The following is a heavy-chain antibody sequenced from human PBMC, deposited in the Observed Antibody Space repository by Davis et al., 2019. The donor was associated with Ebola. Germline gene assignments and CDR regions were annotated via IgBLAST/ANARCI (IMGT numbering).Heavy chain of an antibody. CDR2: INHSGST. V-gene: IGHV4-34*01. D-gene: IGHD2-8*02. J-gene: IGHJ5*02. Sequence: MPGGSLRLSCAVYGGSFSGYYWSWIRQPPGKGLEWIGEINHSGSTNYNPSLKSRVTISVDTSKNQFSLKLSSVTAADTAVYYCARADRYCTGGVCYRINWFDPWGQGTLVTVSS. CDR3: ARADRYCTGGVCYRINWFDP. CDR1: GGSFSGYY.